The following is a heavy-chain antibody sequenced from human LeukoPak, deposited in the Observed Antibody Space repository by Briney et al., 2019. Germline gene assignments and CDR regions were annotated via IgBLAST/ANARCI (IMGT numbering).Heavy chain of an antibody. J-gene: IGHJ4*02. Sequence: GESLKISCKGSGYIFNSYWIAWVRQMPGKGLEWMGIIYPSDSDTRYSPSFQGQVTMSADKSTSTAYLQWSSLRASDTAMYYCARRYGRPFDYWGQGTLVTVSS. CDR3: ARRYGRPFDY. CDR2: IYPSDSDT. V-gene: IGHV5-51*01. CDR1: GYIFNSYW. D-gene: IGHD4-17*01.